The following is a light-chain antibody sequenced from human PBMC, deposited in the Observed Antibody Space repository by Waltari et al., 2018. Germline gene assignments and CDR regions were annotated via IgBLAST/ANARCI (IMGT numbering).Light chain of an antibody. J-gene: IGKJ1*01. CDR3: QQYDNWPRT. CDR1: QSVNSN. Sequence: EIGLTQSPATLSMSPGERATLSCRTSQSVNSNLAWYQQKRGQTPRLLIFGASARDPGVPARFSGSGSETQFTLTINSLQSEDFVVYYCQQYDNWPRTFGQGTKVEMK. V-gene: IGKV3-15*01. CDR2: GAS.